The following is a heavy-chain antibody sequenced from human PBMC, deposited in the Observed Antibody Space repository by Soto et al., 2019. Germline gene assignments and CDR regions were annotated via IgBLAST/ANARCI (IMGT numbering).Heavy chain of an antibody. D-gene: IGHD3-10*01. CDR3: AREVPSPGYYYYGMDV. CDR2: IIPIFGTA. V-gene: IGHV1-69*13. CDR1: GGTFSSYA. Sequence: GASVKVSCKASGGTFSSYAISWVRQAPGQGLEWMGGIIPIFGTANYAQKFQGRVTITADESTSTAYMELSSLRSEDTAVYYCAREVPSPGYYYYGMDVWGQGTTVTV. J-gene: IGHJ6*02.